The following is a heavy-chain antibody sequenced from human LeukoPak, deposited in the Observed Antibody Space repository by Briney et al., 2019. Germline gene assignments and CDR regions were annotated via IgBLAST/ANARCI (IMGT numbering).Heavy chain of an antibody. CDR1: GGSISSYY. CDR2: IYYSGST. D-gene: IGHD6-19*01. CDR3: ARPRWLNVAFDI. Sequence: TSETLSLTCTVSGGSISSYYWSWIRQHPGKGLEWIGYIYYSGSTYYNPSLKSRVTISVDTSKNQFSLKLSSVTAADTAVYYCARPRWLNVAFDIWGQGTMVTVSS. J-gene: IGHJ3*02. V-gene: IGHV4-59*06.